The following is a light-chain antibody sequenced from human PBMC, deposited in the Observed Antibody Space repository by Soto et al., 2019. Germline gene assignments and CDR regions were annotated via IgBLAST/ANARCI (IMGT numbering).Light chain of an antibody. J-gene: IGLJ2*01. V-gene: IGLV2-14*03. CDR3: TSWTTSTTMI. Sequence: QLVLTRPASVSGSPGQSITIACTGTSSDIGAYNFVSWYEQHPGKAPKLMLYDVNIRPSGVSNRFSGSKSGNTASLTISGLQAEDEADYYCTSWTTSTTMIFGGGTKLTVL. CDR2: DVN. CDR1: SSDIGAYNF.